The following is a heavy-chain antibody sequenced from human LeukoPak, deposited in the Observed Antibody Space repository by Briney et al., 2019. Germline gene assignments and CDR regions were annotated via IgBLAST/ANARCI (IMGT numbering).Heavy chain of an antibody. CDR3: ARETIIVGRAEFGP. CDR1: GGSISSYY. CDR2: IYYSGIT. Sequence: SETLSLTCTVSGGSISSYYWSWVRQPPGKGLEWIGYIYYSGITNYNPSLKSRVTISVDTSKNQFSLKLSSVTAADTAVYYCARETIIVGRAEFGPWGQGTLVTVSS. V-gene: IGHV4-59*01. J-gene: IGHJ5*02. D-gene: IGHD3-22*01.